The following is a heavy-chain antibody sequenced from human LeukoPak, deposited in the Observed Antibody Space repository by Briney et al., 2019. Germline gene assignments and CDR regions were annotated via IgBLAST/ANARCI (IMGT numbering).Heavy chain of an antibody. CDR1: GGSISSSSYY. D-gene: IGHD3-10*01. J-gene: IGHJ4*02. Sequence: PSETLSLTCTVSGGSISSSSYYWGWIRQPPGKGLEWIGSIYYSGSTYYNPSLKSRVTISVDTSKNQFSLKLSSVTAADTAVYYCARLSFLRSGYFDYWGQGTLVTVSS. CDR3: ARLSFLRSGYFDY. V-gene: IGHV4-39*01. CDR2: IYYSGST.